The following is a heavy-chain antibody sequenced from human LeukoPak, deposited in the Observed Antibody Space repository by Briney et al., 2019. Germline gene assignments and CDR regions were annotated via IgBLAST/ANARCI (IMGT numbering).Heavy chain of an antibody. D-gene: IGHD3-9*01. V-gene: IGHV3-23*01. CDR1: GFTFSSYG. CDR2: ISGSGGST. Sequence: PGGSLRLSCAASGFTFSSYGMSWVRQAPGKGLEWVSAISGSGGSTYYADSVKGRFTISRDNSKNTLYLQMNSLRAEDTAVYYCAKGRHKARNSRYFDWSSYFQHWGQGTLVTVSS. CDR3: AKGRHKARNSRYFDWSSYFQH. J-gene: IGHJ1*01.